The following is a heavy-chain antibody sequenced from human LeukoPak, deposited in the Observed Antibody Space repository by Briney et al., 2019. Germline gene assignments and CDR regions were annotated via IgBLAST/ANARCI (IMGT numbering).Heavy chain of an antibody. CDR2: LNTYGSGP. V-gene: IGHV3-74*01. CDR1: GFTFSRYW. Sequence: GGALILSCAASGFTFSRYWMHWVRQAPGKGRVWVSRLNTYGSGPRYADSVKGRFTISRDNARNTLYLQMNSLRAEDTAVYYCARVGGDYEIAYWGEGTLVTVSS. J-gene: IGHJ4*02. D-gene: IGHD2-21*02. CDR3: ARVGGDYEIAY.